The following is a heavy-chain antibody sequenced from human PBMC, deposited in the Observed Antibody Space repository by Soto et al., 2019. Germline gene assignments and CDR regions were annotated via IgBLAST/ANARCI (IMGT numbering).Heavy chain of an antibody. D-gene: IGHD2-8*01. J-gene: IGHJ5*02. CDR2: ISGSGGST. V-gene: IGHV3-23*01. CDR1: GFTFSSYA. Sequence: GGSLRLSCAASGFTFSSYAMSWVRQAPGKGLEWVSAISGSGGSTYYADSVKGRFTISRDNSKNTLYLQMNSLRAEDTAVYYCAKDPLYCTNGVCRVKNWFDPWGQGTLVTVSS. CDR3: AKDPLYCTNGVCRVKNWFDP.